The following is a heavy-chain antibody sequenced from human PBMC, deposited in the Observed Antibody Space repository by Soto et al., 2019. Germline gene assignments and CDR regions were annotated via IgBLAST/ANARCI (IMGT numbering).Heavy chain of an antibody. Sequence: ASVKVSCKASGYTFTRSGISWVRQAPGQGLEWMGWISTYSGDTNYAQTFQGRVTMTTDTSTSTVYMELRSLRSDDTAVYYCAREGVAPYYYYGMDGWGQGTPVTVSS. CDR3: AREGVAPYYYYGMDG. CDR2: ISTYSGDT. V-gene: IGHV1-18*01. CDR1: GYTFTRSG. D-gene: IGHD5-12*01. J-gene: IGHJ6*02.